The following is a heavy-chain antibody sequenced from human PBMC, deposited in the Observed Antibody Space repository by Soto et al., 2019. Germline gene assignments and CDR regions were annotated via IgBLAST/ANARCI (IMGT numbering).Heavy chain of an antibody. D-gene: IGHD6-19*01. CDR1: GFSFTHYT. Sequence: QLVESGGGVVQPGGSLRLSCAASGFSFTHYTINWVRQAPGKGLEWVAVMSYDGTNEYYADSVKGRFTISRDNSKSTGYLQMNSLTPEDTALYYCARKWGTYSSASLDYWGLGTLVTVSS. CDR2: MSYDGTNE. J-gene: IGHJ4*02. CDR3: ARKWGTYSSASLDY. V-gene: IGHV3-30*04.